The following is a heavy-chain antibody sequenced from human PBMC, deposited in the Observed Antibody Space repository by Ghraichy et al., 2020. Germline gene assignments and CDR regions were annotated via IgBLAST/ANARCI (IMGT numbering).Heavy chain of an antibody. CDR2: IYASGST. J-gene: IGHJ4*02. CDR3: ARFTALCQPFDY. V-gene: IGHV4-4*07. Sequence: SETLSLTCIVSGASISSYYWNWIRQPAGKGLEWIGRIYASGSTDYNPSLKSRVTMSVDTSNKQFSLNLNSVTAADTAVYFCARFTALCQPFDYWGQGTLVTVSS. D-gene: IGHD5-18*01. CDR1: GASISSYY.